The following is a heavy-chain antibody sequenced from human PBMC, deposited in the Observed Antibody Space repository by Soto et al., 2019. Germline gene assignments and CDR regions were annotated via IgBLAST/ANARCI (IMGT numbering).Heavy chain of an antibody. Sequence: SVKVSCKASGGTFSSYAISWVRQAPGQGLEWMGGIIPIFGTANYAQKFQGRVTITADESTSTAYMELSSLRSEDTAVYYCARDPSYCGGDCYQGGMDVWGQGTTVTVSS. J-gene: IGHJ6*02. CDR3: ARDPSYCGGDCYQGGMDV. D-gene: IGHD2-21*02. V-gene: IGHV1-69*13. CDR2: IIPIFGTA. CDR1: GGTFSSYA.